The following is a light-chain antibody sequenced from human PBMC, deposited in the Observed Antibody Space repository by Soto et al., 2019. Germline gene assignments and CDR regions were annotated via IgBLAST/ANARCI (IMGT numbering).Light chain of an antibody. V-gene: IGLV2-14*01. CDR3: FSYTTSSTLV. Sequence: QSALTQPASVSGSPGQSITISCTGTSSDVGGYNYVSWYQQHPAKAPKLMIYEVSNRPSGVSHRFSGSKSGNTASLTISGLRAEDEADYYCFSYTTSSTLVFAGGTKLTVL. CDR2: EVS. CDR1: SSDVGGYNY. J-gene: IGLJ3*02.